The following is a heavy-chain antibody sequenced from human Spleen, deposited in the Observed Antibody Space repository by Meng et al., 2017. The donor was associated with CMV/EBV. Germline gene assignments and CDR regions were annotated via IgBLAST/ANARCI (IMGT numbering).Heavy chain of an antibody. Sequence: ASVKVSCKASGYTFTGYYMHWVRQAPGQGLEWMGWINPNSGGTNYAQKFQGRVTMTRDTSISTAYMELSRLRSDDTAVYYCARGYCGGDCYTIFDIWGQGTMVTVSS. V-gene: IGHV1-2*02. CDR2: INPNSGGT. CDR1: GYTFTGYY. CDR3: ARGYCGGDCYTIFDI. J-gene: IGHJ3*02. D-gene: IGHD2-21*01.